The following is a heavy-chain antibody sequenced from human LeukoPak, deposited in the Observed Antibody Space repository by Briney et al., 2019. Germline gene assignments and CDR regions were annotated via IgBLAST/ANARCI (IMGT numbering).Heavy chain of an antibody. V-gene: IGHV3-21*01. D-gene: IGHD3-10*01. J-gene: IGHJ6*02. CDR3: ARDHAVSSMVRGVIGYYYYGMDV. CDR1: GFTFSSYS. CDR2: ISSSSSYI. Sequence: GGSLRLSCAASGFTFSSYSMNWVRQAPGKGLEWVSSISSSSSYIYYADSVKGRFTISRDNAKNSLYLQMNSLRDEDTAVYYCARDHAVSSMVRGVIGYYYYGMDVWGQGTTVTVSS.